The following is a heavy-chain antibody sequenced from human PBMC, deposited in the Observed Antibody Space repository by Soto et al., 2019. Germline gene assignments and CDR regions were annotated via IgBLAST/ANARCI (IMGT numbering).Heavy chain of an antibody. CDR1: GGSIRSSY. CDR2: IYYSGST. J-gene: IGHJ4*02. CDR3: ARTATMAALTLIDY. D-gene: IGHD2-2*01. Sequence: SETLSLTCTVSGGSIRSSYWTWIRQPPGKGLEWIGYIYYSGSTNYNPSLKSRVTISVDTSKNQFSLKLSSVTAADTAVYYCARTATMAALTLIDYWGQGTPVTVSS. V-gene: IGHV4-59*01.